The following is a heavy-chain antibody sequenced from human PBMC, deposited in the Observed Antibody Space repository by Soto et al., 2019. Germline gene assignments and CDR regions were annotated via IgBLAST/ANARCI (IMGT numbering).Heavy chain of an antibody. CDR2: ISSSSSTI. CDR3: ARPGIAVDPRVNSSEYFQH. Sequence: GGSLGLSCAASGFTFSSYSMNWVRQAPGKGLEWVSYISSSSSTIYYADSVKGRFTISRDNAKNSLYLQMNSLRDEDTAVYYCARPGIAVDPRVNSSEYFQHWGQGTLDTVSS. CDR1: GFTFSSYS. V-gene: IGHV3-48*02. J-gene: IGHJ1*01. D-gene: IGHD6-19*01.